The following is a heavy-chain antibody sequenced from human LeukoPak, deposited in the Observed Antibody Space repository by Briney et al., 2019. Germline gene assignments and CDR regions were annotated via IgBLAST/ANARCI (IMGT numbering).Heavy chain of an antibody. CDR1: GYTFTSYG. J-gene: IGHJ6*03. CDR3: ARTNARLYRHLYYYYYYMDV. V-gene: IGHV1-69*13. CDR2: IIPIFGTA. Sequence: GASVKVSCKASGYTFTSYGISWVRQAPGQGLEWMGGIIPIFGTANYAQKFQGRVTITADESTSTAYMELSSLRSEDTAVYYCARTNARLYRHLYYYYYYMDVWGKGTTVTVSS. D-gene: IGHD1-14*01.